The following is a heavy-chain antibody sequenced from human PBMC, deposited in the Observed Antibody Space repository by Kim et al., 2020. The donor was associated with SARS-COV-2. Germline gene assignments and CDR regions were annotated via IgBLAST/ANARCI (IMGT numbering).Heavy chain of an antibody. CDR3: AREWEDYGDYSGRLFDY. CDR1: GFTVSSNY. D-gene: IGHD4-17*01. Sequence: GGSLRLSCAASGFTVSSNYMSWVRQAPGKGLEWVSVIYSGGSTYYADSVKGRFTISRDNSKNTLYLQMNSLRAEDTAVYYCAREWEDYGDYSGRLFDYWGQGTLVTVSS. V-gene: IGHV3-53*01. J-gene: IGHJ4*02. CDR2: IYSGGST.